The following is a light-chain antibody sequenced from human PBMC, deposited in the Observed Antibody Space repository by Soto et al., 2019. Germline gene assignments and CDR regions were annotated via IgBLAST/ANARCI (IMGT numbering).Light chain of an antibody. J-gene: IGKJ1*01. CDR1: QSVLYSSNNKNY. CDR2: WAS. V-gene: IGKV4-1*01. Sequence: DIVMTQSPGSMAVTLGERATINCKSSQSVLYSSNNKNYLAWYQQKPGQPPKLLIYWASTRESGVPGRFSGSGSGTDFTLTISSLQAEDVAVYYCQQYYSTPTFGQGTKVDIK. CDR3: QQYYSTPT.